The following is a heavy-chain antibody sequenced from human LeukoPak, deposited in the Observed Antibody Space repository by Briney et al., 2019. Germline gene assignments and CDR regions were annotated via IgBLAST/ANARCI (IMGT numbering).Heavy chain of an antibody. V-gene: IGHV3-21*01. CDR3: ARDLAWGAY. D-gene: IGHD4/OR15-4a*01. Sequence: GSLLLSCGASGFTFSIYTMSWVRRAPGKGLEWVSSITSSSSSIYSSDSVKGRLTISRDNAKNSLYLEMNSLRDEDTAVYYCARDLAWGAYWGQGTLVTVSS. CDR2: ITSSSSSI. J-gene: IGHJ4*02. CDR1: GFTFSIYT.